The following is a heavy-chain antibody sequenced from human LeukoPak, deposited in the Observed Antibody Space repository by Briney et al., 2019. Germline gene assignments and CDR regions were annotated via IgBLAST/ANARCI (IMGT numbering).Heavy chain of an antibody. CDR1: GGSFSGYY. V-gene: IGHV4-34*01. Sequence: SETLSLTCAVYGGSFSGYYWSWIRQPPGKGLEWIGEINHSGSTNYNPSLKSRVTTSVDTSKNQFSLKLSSATAADTAVYYCARANYYDSSGYWYYFDYWGQGTLVTVSS. CDR2: INHSGST. D-gene: IGHD3-22*01. CDR3: ARANYYDSSGYWYYFDY. J-gene: IGHJ4*02.